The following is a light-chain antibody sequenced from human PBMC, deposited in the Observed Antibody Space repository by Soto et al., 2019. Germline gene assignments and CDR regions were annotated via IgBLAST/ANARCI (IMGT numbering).Light chain of an antibody. CDR3: CSYTTSNTFV. V-gene: IGLV2-8*01. CDR1: SSDVGGYNF. CDR2: EVD. Sequence: QSALAQPPSASGSLGQSGTISCTGTSSDVGGYNFVSWYQQQPGKAPKVMINEVDKRPSGVSNRFSGSKSGNTASLTISGLQAEDEADYYCCSYTTSNTFVFGTGTKVTVL. J-gene: IGLJ1*01.